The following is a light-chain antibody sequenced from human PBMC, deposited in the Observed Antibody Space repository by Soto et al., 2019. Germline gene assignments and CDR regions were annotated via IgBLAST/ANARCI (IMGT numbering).Light chain of an antibody. J-gene: IGLJ1*01. V-gene: IGLV1-44*01. CDR3: AARDDSLNGYV. CDR1: SSNIGTNA. Sequence: QSVLTQPPSASGTPGQRVTISCSGGSSNIGTNAVNWYQQLPGTAPKLLIYNNNQRPSGVPDRLSGSKSGTSASLAISGLQSEDEADYYCAARDDSLNGYVFGTGTKVTVL. CDR2: NNN.